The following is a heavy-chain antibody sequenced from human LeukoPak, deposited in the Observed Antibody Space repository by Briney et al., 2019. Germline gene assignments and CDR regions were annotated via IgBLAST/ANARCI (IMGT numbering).Heavy chain of an antibody. CDR3: ARDPGGMTTESWFDP. J-gene: IGHJ5*02. CDR2: ISACNGNT. V-gene: IGHV1-18*01. CDR1: GYTFTSYG. Sequence: GASVKVSCKASGYTFTSYGISWVRQAPGQGLEWMGWISACNGNTNYAQKLQGRVTMTTDTSTSTAYMELRSLRSDDTAVYYCARDPGGMTTESWFDPWGQGTLVTVSS. D-gene: IGHD4-11*01.